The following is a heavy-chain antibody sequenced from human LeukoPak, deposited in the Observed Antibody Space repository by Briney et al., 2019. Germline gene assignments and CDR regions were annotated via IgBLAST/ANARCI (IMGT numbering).Heavy chain of an antibody. CDR3: ARDLAAAETHAFDI. J-gene: IGHJ3*02. D-gene: IGHD6-13*01. CDR1: GGSISSGGYY. CDR2: IYYSGST. V-gene: IGHV4-31*03. Sequence: SETLSLTCTVSGGSISSGGYYWSWTRQHPGKGLEWIGYIYYSGSTYYNPSLKSRVTISVDTSKNQFSLKLSSVTAADTAVYYCARDLAAAETHAFDIWGQGTMVTVSS.